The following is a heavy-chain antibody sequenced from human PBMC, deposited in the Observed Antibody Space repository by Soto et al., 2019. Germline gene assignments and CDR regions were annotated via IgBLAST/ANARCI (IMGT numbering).Heavy chain of an antibody. D-gene: IGHD3-10*01. CDR3: AIGGGTMVRGGVGFDY. Sequence: QVQLQESGPGLVKPSGTLSLTCAVSGGSISSSNWWSWVRQPPGKGLEWIGEIYHSGSTNYNPSLTSRLTISVDKSKNQFSRKLSSVTAADTAVYYCAIGGGTMVRGGVGFDYWGQGTLVTVSS. CDR1: GGSISSSNW. V-gene: IGHV4-4*02. J-gene: IGHJ4*02. CDR2: IYHSGST.